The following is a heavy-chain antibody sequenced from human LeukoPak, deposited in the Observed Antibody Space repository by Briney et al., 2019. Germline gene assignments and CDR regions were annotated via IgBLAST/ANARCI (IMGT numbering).Heavy chain of an antibody. CDR3: ARGRDYDFWSGYSSPDY. V-gene: IGHV3-74*01. J-gene: IGHJ4*02. Sequence: PGGSLRLSFAASGFSFSNYWMHWVRQAPGEGLVWVSRIITDGSSTSYADFVKGRFTISRDNAKNTLYLQMNRLRAEDTAVYYCARGRDYDFWSGYSSPDYWGQGTLVTVSS. D-gene: IGHD3-3*01. CDR1: GFSFSNYW. CDR2: IITDGSST.